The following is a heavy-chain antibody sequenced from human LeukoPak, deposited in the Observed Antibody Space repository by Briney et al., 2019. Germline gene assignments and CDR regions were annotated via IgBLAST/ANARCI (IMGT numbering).Heavy chain of an antibody. V-gene: IGHV3-30*18. Sequence: GGSLRLSCAASGFTFSSYGMHWVRQAPGKGLEWVAVISYDGSNKYYADSVKGRFTISRDNSKNTLYLQMNSLRAEDTAVYYCAKVVWFGELLGAFDIWGQGTMVTVSS. CDR1: GFTFSSYG. D-gene: IGHD3-10*01. CDR2: ISYDGSNK. J-gene: IGHJ3*02. CDR3: AKVVWFGELLGAFDI.